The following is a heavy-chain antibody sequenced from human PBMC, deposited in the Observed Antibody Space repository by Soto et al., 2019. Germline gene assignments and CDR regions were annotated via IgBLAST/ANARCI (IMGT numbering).Heavy chain of an antibody. J-gene: IGHJ4*02. CDR3: ARSYNDYGCFDD. CDR1: GFAFSSYS. V-gene: IGHV3-48*02. D-gene: IGHD4-17*01. CDR2: ISGSSRTT. Sequence: EVQLVESGGGLVQPGGSLKLSCAASGFAFSSYSMNWVRQAPGKGLEWVSYISGSSRTTSYADSVKGRFTISRDTAKKSLFLQMNSLKDEDTAVYYCARSYNDYGCFDDWGQGALVTVSP.